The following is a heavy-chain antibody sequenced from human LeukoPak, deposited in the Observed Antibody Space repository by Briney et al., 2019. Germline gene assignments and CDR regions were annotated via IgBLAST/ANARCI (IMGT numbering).Heavy chain of an antibody. J-gene: IGHJ3*02. CDR2: INHSGST. Sequence: SETLSLTCAVYGGSSSGYYWSWIRQPPGKGLEWIGEINHSGSTNYNPSLKSRVTISVDTSKNQFSLKLSSVTAADTAVYYCARLGGDYGRAFDIWGQGTMVTVSS. CDR1: GGSSSGYY. CDR3: ARLGGDYGRAFDI. V-gene: IGHV4-34*01. D-gene: IGHD4-17*01.